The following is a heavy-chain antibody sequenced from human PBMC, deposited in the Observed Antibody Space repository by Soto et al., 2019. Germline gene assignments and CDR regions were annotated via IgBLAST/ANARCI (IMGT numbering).Heavy chain of an antibody. V-gene: IGHV3-9*01. CDR2: ISWNSGSI. CDR1: GFTFDDYG. CDR3: ARDQPTLTYYFDY. Sequence: EVQLVESEGGLIQPGGSLRLSCAASGFTFDDYGMHWVRQAPGKGLEWVAGISWNSGSIGYADSVKGRFTISRDNAKNSLYLQMNRLRAEDTALYSCARDQPTLTYYFDYWGQGTLVPVSA. J-gene: IGHJ4*02.